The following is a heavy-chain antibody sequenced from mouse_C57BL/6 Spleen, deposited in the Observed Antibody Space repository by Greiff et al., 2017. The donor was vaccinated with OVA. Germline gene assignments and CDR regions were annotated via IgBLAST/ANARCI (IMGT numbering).Heavy chain of an antibody. CDR2: ISDGGSYT. J-gene: IGHJ2*01. Sequence: EVKLMESGGGLVKPGGSLKLSCAASGFTFSSYAMSWVRQTPEKRLEWVATISDGGSYTYYPDNVKGRFTISRDNAKNNLYLQMSHLKSEDTAMYYCARDYYGSRWYFDYWGQGTTLTVSS. CDR3: ARDYYGSRWYFDY. D-gene: IGHD1-1*01. CDR1: GFTFSSYA. V-gene: IGHV5-4*01.